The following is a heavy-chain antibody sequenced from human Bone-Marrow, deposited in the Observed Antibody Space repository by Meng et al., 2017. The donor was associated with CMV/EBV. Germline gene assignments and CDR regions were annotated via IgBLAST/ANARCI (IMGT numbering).Heavy chain of an antibody. Sequence: GGSLRLSCTASGFTFSSYAMSWVRQAPGKGLEWVSAISGSGGSTYYADSVKGRFTISRDNSKNTLYLQMNSLRAEDTAVYYCAKSSAPVSYDFWSGSGRWFDPWGQGTLVTVSS. D-gene: IGHD3-3*01. CDR2: ISGSGGST. J-gene: IGHJ5*02. CDR3: AKSSAPVSYDFWSGSGRWFDP. CDR1: GFTFSSYA. V-gene: IGHV3-23*01.